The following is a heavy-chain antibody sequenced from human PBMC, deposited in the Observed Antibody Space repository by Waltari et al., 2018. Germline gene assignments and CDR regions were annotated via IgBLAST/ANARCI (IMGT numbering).Heavy chain of an antibody. Sequence: QVQLVESGGGVVQPGRSLRLSCAASGFTFSSLAMPWVRQAPGKGLEWVAVISYDGSNKYYADSVKGRFTNSRDNSKNTLYLQMNSLRAEDTAVYYCARSIVVVISSDAFDIWGQGTMVTVSS. V-gene: IGHV3-30-3*01. D-gene: IGHD3-22*01. CDR2: ISYDGSNK. CDR3: ARSIVVVISSDAFDI. J-gene: IGHJ3*02. CDR1: GFTFSSLA.